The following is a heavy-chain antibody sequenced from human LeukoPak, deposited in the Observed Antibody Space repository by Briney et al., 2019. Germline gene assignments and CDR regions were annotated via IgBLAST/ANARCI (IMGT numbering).Heavy chain of an antibody. D-gene: IGHD1-26*01. Sequence: QPGRSLRLSCAASGFTFSSYCMHWVRQAPGKGLEWVAVISYDGSNKYYADSVKGRFTISRDNSKNTLYPQMNSLRAEDTAVYYCAKDVRTYSGSYYFDYWGQGTLVTVSS. J-gene: IGHJ4*02. CDR3: AKDVRTYSGSYYFDY. CDR1: GFTFSSYC. V-gene: IGHV3-30*18. CDR2: ISYDGSNK.